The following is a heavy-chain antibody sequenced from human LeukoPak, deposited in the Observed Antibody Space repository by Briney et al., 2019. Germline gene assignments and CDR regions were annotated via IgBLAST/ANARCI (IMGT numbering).Heavy chain of an antibody. CDR3: ARFLLAARRGNWFDP. D-gene: IGHD6-6*01. V-gene: IGHV1-8*03. CDR2: MNPNSGNT. J-gene: IGHJ5*02. CDR1: GYTFTSCD. Sequence: ASVKVSCKASGYTFTSCDINWVRQATGQGLEWMGWMNPNSGNTGYPQKFQGRVTLTRNTSINTAYMELSSLRSEDTAVYYCARFLLAARRGNWFDPWGQGTLVTFSS.